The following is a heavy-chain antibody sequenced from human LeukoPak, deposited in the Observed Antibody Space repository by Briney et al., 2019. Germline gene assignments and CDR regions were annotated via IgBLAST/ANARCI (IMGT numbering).Heavy chain of an antibody. Sequence: SETLSLTCAVYGGSFSGYYWSWIRRPPGKGLEWIGEINHSGSTNYNPSLKSRVTISVDTSKNQFSLKLSSVTAADTAVYYCARASPSELLWFGELLRAGFDYWGQGTLVTVSS. V-gene: IGHV4-34*01. D-gene: IGHD3-10*01. J-gene: IGHJ4*02. CDR2: INHSGST. CDR1: GGSFSGYY. CDR3: ARASPSELLWFGELLRAGFDY.